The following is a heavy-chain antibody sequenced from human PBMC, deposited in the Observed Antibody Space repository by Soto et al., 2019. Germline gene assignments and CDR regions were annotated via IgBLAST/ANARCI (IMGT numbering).Heavy chain of an antibody. CDR3: ARDWAAAGPFDY. CDR2: IIPILDIA. Sequence: SVKVSCKTSGGTFSSYTISWVRQAPGQGLEWMGRIIPILDIANYAQKFQGRVTITADKSTSTSYMELTSLRSDDTAVYYCARDWAAAGPFDYWGQGTLVTVSS. J-gene: IGHJ4*02. CDR1: GGTFSSYT. V-gene: IGHV1-69*04. D-gene: IGHD6-13*01.